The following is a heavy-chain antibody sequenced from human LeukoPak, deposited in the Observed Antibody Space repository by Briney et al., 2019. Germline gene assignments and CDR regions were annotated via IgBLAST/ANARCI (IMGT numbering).Heavy chain of an antibody. J-gene: IGHJ1*01. CDR1: GYTFTSYG. D-gene: IGHD6-13*01. Sequence: GASVKVSCKASGYTFTSYGISWVRQAPGQGLEWMGWISAYTGNTNYAQRFQGRVTMTTDTSTSTAYMELRSLGSDDTAVYYCAREMERLAAAGRGSFQHWGQGTLVTVSS. CDR3: AREMERLAAAGRGSFQH. CDR2: ISAYTGNT. V-gene: IGHV1-18*01.